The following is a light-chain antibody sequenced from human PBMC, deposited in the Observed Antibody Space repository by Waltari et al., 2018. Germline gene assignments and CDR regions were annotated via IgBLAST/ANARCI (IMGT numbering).Light chain of an antibody. V-gene: IGLV2-8*01. CDR2: EVS. Sequence: QSALTQPPSASGSPGPSVTISCTGTSSDVGAYKYVSWYQQHPGKAPRLWIYEVSKRASGVPDRFSGSKSGNTASLTVSGLQAEDGADYYCASRGASKVFGGGTKLTVL. CDR3: ASRGASKV. J-gene: IGLJ2*01. CDR1: SSDVGAYKY.